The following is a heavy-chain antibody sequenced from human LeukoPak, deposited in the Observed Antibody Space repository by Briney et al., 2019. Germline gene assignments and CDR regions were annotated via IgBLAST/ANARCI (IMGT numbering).Heavy chain of an antibody. J-gene: IGHJ4*02. CDR1: GGSVSSGTYY. Sequence: SETLSLTCTVSGGSVSSGTYYWSWIRQPPGKGLEWIGYIYYSGTTNYNPSLKSRVTISVDTSKNQFSLKLSSVTAADTAVYYCARDRVRGNSNPYFDYWGQGTLVTVSS. V-gene: IGHV4-61*01. D-gene: IGHD4-11*01. CDR3: ARDRVRGNSNPYFDY. CDR2: IYYSGTT.